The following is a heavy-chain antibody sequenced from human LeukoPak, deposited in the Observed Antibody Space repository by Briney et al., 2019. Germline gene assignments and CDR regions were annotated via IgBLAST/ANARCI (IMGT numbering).Heavy chain of an antibody. CDR2: IKQDGSEK. J-gene: IGHJ4*02. V-gene: IGHV3-7*01. Sequence: GGSLRLSCAASGFTFSSYWMSWVRQAPGKGLEWVANIKQDGSEKYYVDSVKGRFTISRDNAKNSLYLQMNSLRAEDTAVYYCAREGEWELPLYYFDYWGQGTLVTVSS. D-gene: IGHD1-26*01. CDR3: AREGEWELPLYYFDY. CDR1: GFTFSSYW.